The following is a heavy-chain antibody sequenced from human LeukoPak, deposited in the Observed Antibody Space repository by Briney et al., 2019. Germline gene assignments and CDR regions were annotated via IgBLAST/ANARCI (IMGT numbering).Heavy chain of an antibody. Sequence: SETLSLTCTVSGGSISSSSYYWGWIRQPPGKGLEWIGSIYYSGSTYYNPSLKSRVTISVDTSKNQFSLKLSSVTAADTAVYYCARGRSEYSGYVLPDYWGQGTLVTVSS. V-gene: IGHV4-39*01. CDR1: GGSISSSSYY. CDR2: IYYSGST. J-gene: IGHJ4*02. D-gene: IGHD5-12*01. CDR3: ARGRSEYSGYVLPDY.